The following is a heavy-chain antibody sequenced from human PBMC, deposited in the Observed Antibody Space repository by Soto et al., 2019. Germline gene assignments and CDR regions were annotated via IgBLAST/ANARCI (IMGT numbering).Heavy chain of an antibody. CDR3: ARDRKLRYFLAENCFDP. V-gene: IGHV3-33*01. Sequence: LRLSCAASGFTFSSYGMHWVLQAPGKGLEWVAVIWYDGSNKYYADSVKGRFTISRDNSKNTLYLQMNSLRAEDTAVYYCARDRKLRYFLAENCFDPWGQGTLVTVSS. CDR1: GFTFSSYG. CDR2: IWYDGSNK. D-gene: IGHD3-9*01. J-gene: IGHJ5*02.